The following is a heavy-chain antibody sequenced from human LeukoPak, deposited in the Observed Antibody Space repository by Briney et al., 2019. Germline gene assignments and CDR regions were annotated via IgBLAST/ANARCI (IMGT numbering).Heavy chain of an antibody. Sequence: QPGGSQRLSCAASGFTLSSYAMSWVRQAPGKGLEWVSAISGSGGSTYYADSVKGRFTISRDNSKNTLYLQMNSLRAEDTAVYYCAKGIVLTGYYYFDYWGQGTLVTVSS. CDR2: ISGSGGST. CDR1: GFTLSSYA. J-gene: IGHJ4*02. V-gene: IGHV3-23*01. D-gene: IGHD3-9*01. CDR3: AKGIVLTGYYYFDY.